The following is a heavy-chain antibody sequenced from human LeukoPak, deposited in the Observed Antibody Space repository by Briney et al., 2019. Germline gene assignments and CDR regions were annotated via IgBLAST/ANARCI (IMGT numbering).Heavy chain of an antibody. CDR2: ISSSGSTI. D-gene: IGHD6-6*01. V-gene: IGHV3-11*01. J-gene: IGHJ3*02. Sequence: PGGSLRLSCAASGFTFSDYYMSWIRQAPGKGLEWVLYISSSGSTIYYADSVKVRFTISRENAKNSLYLQMNSLRAEGTAVYYCARGAASRSAFDIWGQGTMVTVSS. CDR3: ARGAASRSAFDI. CDR1: GFTFSDYY.